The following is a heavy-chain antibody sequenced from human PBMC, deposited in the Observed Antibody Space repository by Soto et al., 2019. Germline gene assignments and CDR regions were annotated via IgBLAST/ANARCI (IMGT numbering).Heavy chain of an antibody. V-gene: IGHV3-53*01. J-gene: IGHJ4*02. CDR2: IYSGGST. D-gene: IGHD6-6*01. Sequence: GGSLRLSCAASGFTVSSSYVSWVRQAPGKGLQWVSVIYSGGSTHYADSVKGRFTISRDNSKNTVYLQMNSLRAEDTAVYYCATLYSSFYFDYWGQGTLVTVSS. CDR1: GFTVSSSY. CDR3: ATLYSSFYFDY.